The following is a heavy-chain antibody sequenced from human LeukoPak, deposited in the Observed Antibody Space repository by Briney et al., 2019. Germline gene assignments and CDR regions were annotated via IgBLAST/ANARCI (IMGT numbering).Heavy chain of an antibody. D-gene: IGHD3-22*01. CDR2: IKQYGSEK. CDR3: AALTAAGYDSSGYFTY. Sequence: GGSLRLSCAASGLTFSNYWMGWVRQAPGKGLEWVANIKQYGSEKHHLDSVKGRFTISRDDAEKALYLQMNSLRVEDTAVYYCAALTAAGYDSSGYFTYWGQGTLVTVSS. V-gene: IGHV3-7*01. CDR1: GLTFSNYW. J-gene: IGHJ4*02.